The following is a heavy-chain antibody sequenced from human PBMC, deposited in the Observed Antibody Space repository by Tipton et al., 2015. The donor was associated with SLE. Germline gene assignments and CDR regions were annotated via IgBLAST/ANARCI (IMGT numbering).Heavy chain of an antibody. CDR2: IWYDGSNK. Sequence: SGFTFSTSAMHWVRQAPGKGLEWVAVIWYDGSNKFYADSVKGRFTISRDNSKNTVSLQMNSLRAEDTAVYYCAGASWNYGFFDYWGQGTLVTVSS. CDR1: GFTFSTSA. D-gene: IGHD1-7*01. V-gene: IGHV3-33*03. J-gene: IGHJ4*02. CDR3: AGASWNYGFFDY.